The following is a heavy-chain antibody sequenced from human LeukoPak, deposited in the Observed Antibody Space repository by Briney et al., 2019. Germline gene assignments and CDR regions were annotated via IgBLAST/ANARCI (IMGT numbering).Heavy chain of an antibody. V-gene: IGHV4-59*01. CDR3: ARDSGDGYYYYYYMDV. Sequence: SETLSLTXTVSGGSISSYYWSWIRQPPGKGLEWIGYIYYSGSTNYNPSLKSRVTISVDTSKNQFSLKLSSVTAADTAVYYCARDSGDGYYYYYYMDVWGKGTTVTVSS. CDR1: GGSISSYY. D-gene: IGHD4-17*01. CDR2: IYYSGST. J-gene: IGHJ6*03.